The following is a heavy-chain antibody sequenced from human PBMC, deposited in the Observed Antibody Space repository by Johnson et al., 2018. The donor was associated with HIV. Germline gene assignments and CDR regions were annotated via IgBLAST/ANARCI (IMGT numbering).Heavy chain of an antibody. J-gene: IGHJ3*02. D-gene: IGHD1-26*01. CDR1: GFTVSSNY. Sequence: VQLVESGGGVVRPGGSLRLSCAASGFTVSSNYMSWVRQAPGKGLEWVSVIYSGGSTYYGDSVQGRLTISRDNAKNTLYLQMNSLRAEDTAVYYCANSDSSEMKLGAFDIWGQGTMVTVS. CDR3: ANSDSSEMKLGAFDI. V-gene: IGHV3-66*02. CDR2: IYSGGST.